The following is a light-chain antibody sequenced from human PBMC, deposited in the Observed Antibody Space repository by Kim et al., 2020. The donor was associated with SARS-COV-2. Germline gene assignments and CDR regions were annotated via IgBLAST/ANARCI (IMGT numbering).Light chain of an antibody. Sequence: SASVGDRVTITCRASRAIGSWLAWYQQKPGRAPKLLIYAASSLQSGVPSRFSGSGSGTNFTLTVTSLQPEDFATYYCQKTNTFPLTFGGGTKLEI. V-gene: IGKV1D-12*01. CDR2: AAS. CDR1: RAIGSW. J-gene: IGKJ4*01. CDR3: QKTNTFPLT.